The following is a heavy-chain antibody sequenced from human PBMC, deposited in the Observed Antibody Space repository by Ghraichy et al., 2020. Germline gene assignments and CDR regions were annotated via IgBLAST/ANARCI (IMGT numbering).Heavy chain of an antibody. V-gene: IGHV1-69*13. J-gene: IGHJ6*02. CDR2: IIPIFGTA. CDR1: GGTFSSYA. Sequence: SVKVSCKASGGTFSSYAISWVRQAPGQGLEWMGGIIPIFGTANYAQKFQGRVTITADESTSTAYMELSSLRSEDTAVYYCARPRYIVVVPADYYGMDVWGQGTTVTVSS. CDR3: ARPRYIVVVPADYYGMDV. D-gene: IGHD2-2*01.